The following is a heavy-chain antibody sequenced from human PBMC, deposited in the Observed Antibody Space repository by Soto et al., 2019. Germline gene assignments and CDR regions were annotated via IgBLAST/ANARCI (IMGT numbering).Heavy chain of an antibody. J-gene: IGHJ6*03. CDR1: GGSISSYY. D-gene: IGHD3-3*01. V-gene: IGHV4-59*08. CDR3: GRLIFGVVIGNYYMDV. Sequence: ASETLSLTCTVSGGSISSYYWSWIRQPPGKGQEWIGYIYYSGSTNYNPSLKSRVTISVDTSKYQFSLKLSSVTAADTAVYYCGRLIFGVVIGNYYMDVWGKGTTVTVSS. CDR2: IYYSGST.